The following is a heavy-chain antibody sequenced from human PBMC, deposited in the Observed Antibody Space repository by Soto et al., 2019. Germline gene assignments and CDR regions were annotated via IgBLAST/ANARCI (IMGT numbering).Heavy chain of an antibody. CDR2: ISYDGSNK. CDR1: GFTFSSYG. J-gene: IGHJ4*02. CDR3: AKDLNGGYCSGGSCHGL. Sequence: QVQLVESGGGVVQPGRSLRLSCAASGFTFSSYGMHWVRQAPGKGLEWEAVISYDGSNKYYADSVKGRFTISRDNSKNTLYLQMNSLRAEDTDVYYCAKDLNGGYCSGGSCHGLWGQGTLVTVSS. D-gene: IGHD2-15*01. V-gene: IGHV3-30*18.